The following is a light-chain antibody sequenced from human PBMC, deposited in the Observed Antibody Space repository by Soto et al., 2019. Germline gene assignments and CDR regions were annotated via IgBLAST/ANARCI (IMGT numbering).Light chain of an antibody. CDR3: HHYKNFPPYT. J-gene: IGKJ2*01. Sequence: DIVMTQSPATLSVSPGETATLSCRASQTIVSDLAWYQQKPGQTPRLLIFGASNRATGIPARFSGSGSGTDFTLTISSLQSEDFAVYYCHHYKNFPPYTFGQGTKLEIK. V-gene: IGKV3D-15*01. CDR2: GAS. CDR1: QTIVSD.